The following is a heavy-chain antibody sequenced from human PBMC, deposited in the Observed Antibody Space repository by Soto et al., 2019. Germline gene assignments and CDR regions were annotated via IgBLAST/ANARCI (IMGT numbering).Heavy chain of an antibody. D-gene: IGHD3-9*01. J-gene: IGHJ4*02. CDR1: AGTFRSYA. CDR3: ARSAPFDIYAITPVEF. Sequence: QVQLLQSGAEVKRSGTSVKVSCKAAAGTFRSYAMSWVRQAPGQGLEWMGGIIPMFGTPNYAQNFKGRLTITADESTRTAYMELSSLRSEDTAVYYCARSAPFDIYAITPVEFWGQGTLVTVSS. CDR2: IIPMFGTP. V-gene: IGHV1-69*01.